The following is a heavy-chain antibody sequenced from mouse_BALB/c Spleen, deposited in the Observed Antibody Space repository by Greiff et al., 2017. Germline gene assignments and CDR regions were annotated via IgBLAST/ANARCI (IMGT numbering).Heavy chain of an antibody. CDR3: AVGNPLDY. D-gene: IGHD2-1*01. J-gene: IGHJ2*01. CDR1: GFTFSDYY. Sequence: EVQLVESGGGLVKPGGSLKLSCAASGFTFSDYYMYWVRQTPEKRLEWVATISDGGSYTYYPDSVKGRFTISRDNAKNNLYLQMSSLKSEDTAMYYCAVGNPLDYWGQGTTLTVSS. CDR2: ISDGGSYT. V-gene: IGHV5-4*02.